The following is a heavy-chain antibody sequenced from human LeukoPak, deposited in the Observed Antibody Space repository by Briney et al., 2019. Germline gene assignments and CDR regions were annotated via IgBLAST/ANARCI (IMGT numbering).Heavy chain of an antibody. D-gene: IGHD2-21*02. J-gene: IGHJ4*02. CDR2: INPTSGGT. CDR1: GYIFTDYY. Sequence: AASVKVSCKASGYIFTDYYIHWVRQAPGQGLEWMGWINPTSGGTNYAQEFQGTVTMTRDTSITTTYMDLSRLKSDDTAVYYCAREAVRYCGGDCQVDYWGQGTLVTVSS. V-gene: IGHV1-2*02. CDR3: AREAVRYCGGDCQVDY.